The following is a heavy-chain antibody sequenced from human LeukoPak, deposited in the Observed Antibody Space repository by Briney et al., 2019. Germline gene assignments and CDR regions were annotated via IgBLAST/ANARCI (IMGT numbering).Heavy chain of an antibody. V-gene: IGHV1-18*01. Sequence: ASVKVSCKASGYTLTGYGISWVRQAPGQGLVWMGWISFYNGNTNYAQKFQGRVTLTTDTSTSTAYMELRSLRSDETAVYYCAREIRGFGEEGLDVWGQGTTVTVSS. CDR2: ISFYNGNT. J-gene: IGHJ6*02. CDR1: GYTLTGYG. D-gene: IGHD3-10*01. CDR3: AREIRGFGEEGLDV.